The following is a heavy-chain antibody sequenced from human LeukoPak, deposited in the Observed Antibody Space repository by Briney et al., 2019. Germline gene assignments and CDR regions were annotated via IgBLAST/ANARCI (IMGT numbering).Heavy chain of an antibody. Sequence: KAGGSLRLSCAASGFTFSSYSMNWVRQAPGKGLEWVSSISSSSSYIYYADSVKGRFTISRDNAKNSLYLQMNSLRAEDTAVYYCARGWTTVTTPVDYWGQGTLVTVSS. CDR3: ARGWTTVTTPVDY. CDR1: GFTFSSYS. J-gene: IGHJ4*02. D-gene: IGHD4-17*01. CDR2: ISSSSSYI. V-gene: IGHV3-21*01.